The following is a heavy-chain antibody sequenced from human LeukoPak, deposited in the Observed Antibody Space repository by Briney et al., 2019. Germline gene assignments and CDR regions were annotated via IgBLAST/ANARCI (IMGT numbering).Heavy chain of an antibody. D-gene: IGHD3-22*01. Sequence: SETLSLTCTVSGGSIGSSSYYWGWIRQPPGKGLEWIGSIYYSGSTYHNPSLKSRVTISVDTSKNQFSLKLSSVTAADTAVYYCARHGGYYDSSGPPPDWGQGTLVTVSS. CDR2: IYYSGST. V-gene: IGHV4-39*01. CDR1: GGSIGSSSYY. CDR3: ARHGGYYDSSGPPPD. J-gene: IGHJ4*02.